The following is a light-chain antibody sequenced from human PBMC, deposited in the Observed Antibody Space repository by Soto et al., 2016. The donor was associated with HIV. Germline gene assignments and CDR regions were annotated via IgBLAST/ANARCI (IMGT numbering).Light chain of an antibody. CDR2: KAS. J-gene: IGKJ2*02. CDR1: QSISSW. V-gene: IGKV1-5*03. CDR3: QQYNSHSRT. Sequence: DIQMTQSPSTLSASVGDRVTITCRASQSISSWLAWYQQKPGKAPKLLIYKASSLESGVPSRFSGSGSGTEFTLTIRSLQPDDFATYYCQQYNSHSRTFGQGTKLEIK.